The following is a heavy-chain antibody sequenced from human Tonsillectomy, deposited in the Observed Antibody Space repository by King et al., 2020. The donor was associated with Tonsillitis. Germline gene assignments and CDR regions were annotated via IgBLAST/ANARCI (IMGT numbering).Heavy chain of an antibody. Sequence: VTLKESGPALVKPTQTITLTCTFSGFSLSTSGMCVSWIRQPPGKALEWLARIDWDDGKYYSTSLKTRLTISKDTSKNQVVLTMTNMDPVDTATYYCARMGNYYDSSGYPYYFDYWGQGTLVTVSS. J-gene: IGHJ4*02. D-gene: IGHD3-22*01. CDR2: IDWDDGK. V-gene: IGHV2-70*11. CDR1: GFSLSTSGMC. CDR3: ARMGNYYDSSGYPYYFDY.